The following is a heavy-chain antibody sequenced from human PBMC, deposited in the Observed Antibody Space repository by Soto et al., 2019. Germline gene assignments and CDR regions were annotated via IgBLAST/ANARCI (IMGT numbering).Heavy chain of an antibody. CDR2: IYYSGST. V-gene: IGHV4-59*08. Sequence: PSEPLSLTYTGSVGSMSSYYWSWIRQPPGKGLEWIGCIYYSGSTNYNPSLKSRVTISRDTSKNQFSLKLTSVTAADTALYYCGKVLVGATGHTDSDSWGPGTLVTVSS. D-gene: IGHD2-15*01. CDR3: GKVLVGATGHTDSDS. CDR1: VGSMSSYY. J-gene: IGHJ4*02.